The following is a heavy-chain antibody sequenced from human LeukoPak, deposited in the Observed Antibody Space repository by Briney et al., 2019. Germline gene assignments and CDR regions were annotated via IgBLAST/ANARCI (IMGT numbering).Heavy chain of an antibody. CDR2: IYYSGST. CDR1: GGSISSHY. CDR3: ARITTSGYYWDFDY. J-gene: IGHJ4*02. Sequence: PSETLSLTCTVSGGSISSHYWSWIRQPPGKGLEWIGYIYYSGSTNYNPSLKSRVTISIDTSKNQFSLKLSSVTAADTAVYYCARITTSGYYWDFDYWGQGTLVTVSS. V-gene: IGHV4-59*08. D-gene: IGHD3-22*01.